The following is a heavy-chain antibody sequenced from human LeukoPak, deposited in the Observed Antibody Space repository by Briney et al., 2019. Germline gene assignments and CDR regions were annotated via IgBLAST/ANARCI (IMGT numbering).Heavy chain of an antibody. CDR1: GFTFSTYG. V-gene: IGHV3-21*01. J-gene: IGHJ4*02. Sequence: GGSLRLSRAASGFTFSTYGMNWVRQAPGKGLEWVSSISSGGTYLNYADSVKGRFTISRDNAKNSLYLQMNSLRAEDTAVYYCARVTSPYYFDSWGQGTLVTVSS. CDR3: ARVTSPYYFDS. CDR2: ISSGGTYL. D-gene: IGHD2-2*01.